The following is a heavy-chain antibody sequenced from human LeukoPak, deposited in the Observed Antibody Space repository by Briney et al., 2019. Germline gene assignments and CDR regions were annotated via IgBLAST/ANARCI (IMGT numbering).Heavy chain of an antibody. D-gene: IGHD2-2*01. Sequence: ASVKVSCKASGYTFTGYYMHWVRQAPGQGLEWMGWINPNSGGTNYAQKFQGRVTMTRDTSISTAYMELSRLGSDDTAVYYCARVARCTSCFDVDYWGQGTLVTVSS. CDR2: INPNSGGT. J-gene: IGHJ4*02. V-gene: IGHV1-2*02. CDR3: ARVARCTSCFDVDY. CDR1: GYTFTGYY.